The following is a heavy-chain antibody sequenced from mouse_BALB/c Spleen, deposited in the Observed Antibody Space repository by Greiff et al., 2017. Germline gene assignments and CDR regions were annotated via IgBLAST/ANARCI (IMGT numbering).Heavy chain of an antibody. J-gene: IGHJ2*01. CDR3: ARGGKLRGGDY. V-gene: IGHV5-6-5*01. Sequence: EVQVVESGGGLVKPGGSLKLSCAASGFTFSSYAMSWVRQTPEKRLEWVASISSGGSTYYPDSVKGRFTISRDNARNILYLQMSSLRSEDTAMYYCARGGKLRGGDYWGQGTTLTVSS. CDR1: GFTFSSYA. CDR2: ISSGGST. D-gene: IGHD1-1*01.